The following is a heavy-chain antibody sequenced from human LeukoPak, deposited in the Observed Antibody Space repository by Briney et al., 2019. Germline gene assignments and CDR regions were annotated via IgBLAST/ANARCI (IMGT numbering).Heavy chain of an antibody. CDR1: GFTFRDYA. CDR3: ARATRRDYSAYYLDS. Sequence: GGSLRLSCVGSGFTFRDYAMDWVRQAPGKGLEWVAVISYDGNSQYYADSVKGRFTFSRDNSKSTLYLQMNSLTAEDRAVYYCARATRRDYSAYYLDSWGQGTLVTVSS. J-gene: IGHJ4*02. V-gene: IGHV3-30*04. D-gene: IGHD3-22*01. CDR2: ISYDGNSQ.